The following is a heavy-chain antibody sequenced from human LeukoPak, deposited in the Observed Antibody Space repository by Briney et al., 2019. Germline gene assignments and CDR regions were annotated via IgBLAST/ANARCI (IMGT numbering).Heavy chain of an antibody. CDR3: ARTEPSGTTSH. J-gene: IGHJ4*02. CDR1: GGSISSSSYY. Sequence: SETLSLTCTVSGGSISSSSYYWGWIRQPPGKGLEWIGSIYYSGSTNYNPSLKSRVTLSVDTSRNQFSLSLRSMTAADMAVYYCARTEPSGTTSHWGQGTLVTVSS. CDR2: IYYSGST. V-gene: IGHV4-39*07. D-gene: IGHD1-1*01.